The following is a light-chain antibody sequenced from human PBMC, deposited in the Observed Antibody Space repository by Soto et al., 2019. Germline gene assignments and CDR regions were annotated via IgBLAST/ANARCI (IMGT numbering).Light chain of an antibody. CDR2: RNN. J-gene: IGLJ2*01. CDR3: AAWDDSLSGPV. V-gene: IGLV1-47*01. Sequence: QSVLTQPPSAYGTPGQRVTISCSGSSSNIGSNYVYWYQQLPGTAPKLLIYRNNQRPSGVPDRSSGSKSGTSASLAISGLRSEDESDYYCAAWDDSLSGPVFGGGTKLTVL. CDR1: SSNIGSNY.